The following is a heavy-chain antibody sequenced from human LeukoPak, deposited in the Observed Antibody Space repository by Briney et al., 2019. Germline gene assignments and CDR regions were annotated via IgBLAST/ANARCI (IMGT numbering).Heavy chain of an antibody. V-gene: IGHV3-64*01. CDR1: GFTFSSYA. Sequence: GGSLRLSCAASGFTFSSYAMHWVRQAPGKGLEYVSAISNNGGSTYYANSVKGRFNISRDNSKNTLYLHMGSLRAEDMAVYYCVRVSGSYGYWGQGTLVTVSS. CDR3: VRVSGSYGY. D-gene: IGHD1-26*01. CDR2: ISNNGGST. J-gene: IGHJ4*02.